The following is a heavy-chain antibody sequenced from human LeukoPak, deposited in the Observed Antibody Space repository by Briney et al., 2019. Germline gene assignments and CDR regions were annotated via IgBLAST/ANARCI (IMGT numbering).Heavy chain of an antibody. CDR3: ASSSSGWEQRAPFDY. D-gene: IGHD6-19*01. Sequence: GASVKVSCKASGGTFSSYAISWVRQAPGQGLEWMGGIIPIFGTANYAQKFQGRVTITTDESMSTAYMELSSLRSEDTAVYYCASSSSGWEQRAPFDYWGQGTQVTVSS. J-gene: IGHJ4*02. V-gene: IGHV1-69*05. CDR2: IIPIFGTA. CDR1: GGTFSSYA.